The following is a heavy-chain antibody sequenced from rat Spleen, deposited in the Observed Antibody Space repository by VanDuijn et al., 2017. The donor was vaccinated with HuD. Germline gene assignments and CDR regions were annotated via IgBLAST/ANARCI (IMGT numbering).Heavy chain of an antibody. V-gene: IGHV3-1*01. CDR3: ARRRYDGTYYLY. J-gene: IGHJ2*01. CDR1: FYSITNNY. D-gene: IGHD1-12*02. CDR2: ITYSGST. Sequence: EVLLQESGPGLVKPSQSLSLTCSVTFYSITNNYWDWIRKFPGNKMEWIGHITYSGSTSYNPSLKSRISITRDTSKNQFFLQVNSVTTEDTANYYCARRRYDGTYYLYWGQGVMVTVSS.